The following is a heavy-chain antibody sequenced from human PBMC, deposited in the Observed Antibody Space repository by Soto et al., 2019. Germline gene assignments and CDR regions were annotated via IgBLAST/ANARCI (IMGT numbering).Heavy chain of an antibody. V-gene: IGHV4-30-2*01. J-gene: IGHJ6*02. CDR1: NGSVSSGTYS. Sequence: SETLPLTCTVSNGSVSSGTYSWSWVRQPPGKGLEWIGYIYYSGTTYYTPSLKSRLTMSMDRANDHFSLNLTSVTAADTAVYFCARGHYYYGMDVWGQGITVTVSS. CDR3: ARGHYYYGMDV. CDR2: IYYSGTT.